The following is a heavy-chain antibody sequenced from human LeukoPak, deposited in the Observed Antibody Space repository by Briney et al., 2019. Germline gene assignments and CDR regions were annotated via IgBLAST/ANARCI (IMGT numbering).Heavy chain of an antibody. Sequence: PGGPLTLSCAASGFTFSSFGMHWLRQAPGKGLEWVAVIWYDASDRYYAASVKGRFTISGDNSKTTLFLQMNSLRDDDTAVYYCVRGVGVSRFNYFDPWGQGTLVVVSS. D-gene: IGHD5-24*01. CDR1: GFTFSSFG. CDR2: IWYDASDR. CDR3: VRGVGVSRFNYFDP. V-gene: IGHV3-33*01. J-gene: IGHJ5*02.